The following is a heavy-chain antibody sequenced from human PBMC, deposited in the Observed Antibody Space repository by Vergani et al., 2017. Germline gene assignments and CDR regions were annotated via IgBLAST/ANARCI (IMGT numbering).Heavy chain of an antibody. D-gene: IGHD3-16*01. CDR2: IYYSGST. CDR1: GGSISSSSYY. Sequence: QLQLQESGPGLVKPSETLSLTCTVSGGSISSSSYYWGWIRQPPGKGLEWIGSIYYSGSTYYNPSLKSRVTISVDTSKNQFSLKLSSVTAADTAVYYCARVGGKLGYYYYYYMDVWGKGTTVTVSS. CDR3: ARVGGKLGYYYYYYMDV. J-gene: IGHJ6*03. V-gene: IGHV4-39*07.